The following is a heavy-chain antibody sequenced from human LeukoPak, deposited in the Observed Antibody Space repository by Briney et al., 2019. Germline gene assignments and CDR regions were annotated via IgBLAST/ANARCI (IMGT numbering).Heavy chain of an antibody. J-gene: IGHJ4*02. CDR1: GFTFRIYA. CDR2: ISATGGST. Sequence: GGSLRLSCAASGFTFRIYAMTWVRQAPGKGLEWVSSISATGGSTYYADSVKGRFTISRDNSKNTLYLQMNSLRAEDTAIYYCARWLQRPIDCWGQGTLVTVSS. CDR3: ARWLQRPIDC. D-gene: IGHD5-24*01. V-gene: IGHV3-23*01.